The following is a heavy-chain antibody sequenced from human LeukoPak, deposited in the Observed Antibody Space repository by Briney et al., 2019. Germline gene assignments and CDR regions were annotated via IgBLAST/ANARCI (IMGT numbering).Heavy chain of an antibody. CDR2: IYPGDSDT. CDR1: GYSFTSYW. Sequence: GESLKISCKGSGYSFTSYWIGWVRQMPGKGLEWMGTIYPGDSDTRYSPSLQGQVTISADKSTSPPYLQWSSLKASDTAMYYCARLGISSPLGAYYYSMDVWGKGTTVTVSS. D-gene: IGHD6-6*01. J-gene: IGHJ6*03. V-gene: IGHV5-51*01. CDR3: ARLGISSPLGAYYYSMDV.